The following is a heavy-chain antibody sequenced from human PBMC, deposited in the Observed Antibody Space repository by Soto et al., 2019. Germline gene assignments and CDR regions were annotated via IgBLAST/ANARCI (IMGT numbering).Heavy chain of an antibody. V-gene: IGHV4-4*01. D-gene: IGHD1-1*01. J-gene: IGHJ4*02. CDR2: VYHSGST. CDR1: GGSISTSNW. CDR3: ARTSTSGTRFAY. Sequence: QVQLQESGPGLVKPSGTLSLTCAVSGGSISTSNWWSWVRQPPGKGLEWIGEVYHSGSTNYNPSFKRRVAMSVGKAKNQFSLKLNSVTAADTALYCCARTSTSGTRFAYWGQGSLVTVSS.